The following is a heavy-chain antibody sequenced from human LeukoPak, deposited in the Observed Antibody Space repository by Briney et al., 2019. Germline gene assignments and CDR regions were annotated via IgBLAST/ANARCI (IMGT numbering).Heavy chain of an antibody. CDR3: AKDRGSSGPHSGSGRYYFDY. CDR1: GFTFSSYA. J-gene: IGHJ4*02. CDR2: ISGSGGST. D-gene: IGHD3-22*01. V-gene: IGHV3-23*01. Sequence: GGSLRLSCAASGFTFSSYAMSWVRQAPGKGLEWVSAISGSGGSTYYADSVKGRFTISRDNAKNSLYLQMNSLRAEDTALYYCAKDRGSSGPHSGSGRYYFDYWGQGTLVTVSS.